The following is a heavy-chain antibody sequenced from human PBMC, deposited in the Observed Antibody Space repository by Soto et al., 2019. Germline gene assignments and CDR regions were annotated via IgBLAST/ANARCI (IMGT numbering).Heavy chain of an antibody. J-gene: IGHJ3*01. Sequence: SETLSLRCTVSGGAICSGDYYWSWIRQPPGKGLEWIGYIYYSGSTYYNPSLKSRVTISVDTSKNQFSLTLSSVTAADTAVYYCARDYSYVLNVFDFWGQGKMVTVS. D-gene: IGHD2-15*01. CDR1: GGAICSGDYY. CDR2: IYYSGST. V-gene: IGHV4-30-4*01. CDR3: ARDYSYVLNVFDF.